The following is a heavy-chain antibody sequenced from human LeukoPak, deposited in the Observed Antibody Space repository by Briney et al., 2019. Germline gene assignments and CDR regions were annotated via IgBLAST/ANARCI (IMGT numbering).Heavy chain of an antibody. CDR3: ARVVFWSRGYTAGDY. Sequence: ASVKVSCKASGYTFTGYYMHWVRQAPGQGLEWMGWINPNSGGTNYAQKFQGRVTMTRDTSISTAYMELSRLRSDDTAVYYCARVVFWSRGYTAGDYWGQGTLVTVSS. V-gene: IGHV1-2*02. J-gene: IGHJ4*02. D-gene: IGHD6-13*01. CDR1: GYTFTGYY. CDR2: INPNSGGT.